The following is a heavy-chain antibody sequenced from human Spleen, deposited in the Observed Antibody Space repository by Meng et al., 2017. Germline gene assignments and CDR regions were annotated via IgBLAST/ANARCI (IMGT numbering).Heavy chain of an antibody. J-gene: IGHJ4*02. CDR1: GFTFSSYR. D-gene: IGHD6-13*01. V-gene: IGHV3-21*01. Sequence: GGSLRLSCAASGFTFSSYRMNWVRQAPGKGLEWVSSISSSSSSIDYADSVKGRFTISRDNAKNSLYLQMNSLRAEDTAVYYCARHSWYFDYWGQGTLVTVSS. CDR3: ARHSWYFDY. CDR2: ISSSSSSI.